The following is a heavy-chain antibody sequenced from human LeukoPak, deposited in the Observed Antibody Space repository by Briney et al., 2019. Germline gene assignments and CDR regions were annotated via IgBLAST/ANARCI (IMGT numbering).Heavy chain of an antibody. V-gene: IGHV6-1*01. J-gene: IGHJ4*02. D-gene: IGHD2-15*01. Sequence: SQTLSLTCAISGDSVSSNSAAWNWIRQSPSRGLEWLGRTYYRSKWYNDYAVSVKSRITINPDTSKNQFSLQLNSVTPEDTAVYYCAREKIDIVVVVAATDPFDYWGQGTLVTVSS. CDR1: GDSVSSNSAA. CDR2: TYYRSKWYN. CDR3: AREKIDIVVVVAATDPFDY.